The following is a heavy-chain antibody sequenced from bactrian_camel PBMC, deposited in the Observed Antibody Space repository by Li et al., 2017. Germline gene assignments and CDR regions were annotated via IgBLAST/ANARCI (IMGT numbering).Heavy chain of an antibody. CDR2: ISFAGLT. V-gene: IGHV3S53*01. Sequence: VQLVESGGGSVQAGGSLRLSCEVPGNIYSRYYMAWFRQSPGKQREGVARISFAGLTTYADSVKGRFTISQDSAKNTVYLQMNSLKSEDTAMYQCAALLNELCEDYGLATKLNAWGQGTQVTVS. CDR1: GNIYSRYY. J-gene: IGHJ6*01. D-gene: IGHD5*01. CDR3: AALLNELCEDYGLATKLNA.